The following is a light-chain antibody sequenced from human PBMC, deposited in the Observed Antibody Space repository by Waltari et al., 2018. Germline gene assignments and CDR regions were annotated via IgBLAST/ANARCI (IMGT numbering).Light chain of an antibody. Sequence: QSALTQPPSASGSPGQSVPISCTGTTSDAAAYNLVSWYQQHPGKVPKLMIYEVDRRPSGVPGRFSGSKSGNTASLTVSGLQAEDEADYYCSAHGGSDNFYVFGSGTKVTVL. CDR1: TSDAAAYNL. CDR2: EVD. J-gene: IGLJ1*01. CDR3: SAHGGSDNFYV. V-gene: IGLV2-8*01.